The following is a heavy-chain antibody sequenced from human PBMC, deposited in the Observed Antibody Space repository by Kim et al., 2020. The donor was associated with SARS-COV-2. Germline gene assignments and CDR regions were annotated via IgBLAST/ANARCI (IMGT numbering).Heavy chain of an antibody. V-gene: IGHV3-9*01. Sequence: GGSLRLSCAASGFTFDDYAMHWVRQAPGKGLEWVSGISWNSGRIGYADSVKGRFTISRDNAKNSLYLQMNSLRAEDTALYYCAKDTNPGYSSGWSFDYWGQGTLVTVSS. CDR3: AKDTNPGYSSGWSFDY. CDR2: ISWNSGRI. CDR1: GFTFDDYA. D-gene: IGHD6-19*01. J-gene: IGHJ4*02.